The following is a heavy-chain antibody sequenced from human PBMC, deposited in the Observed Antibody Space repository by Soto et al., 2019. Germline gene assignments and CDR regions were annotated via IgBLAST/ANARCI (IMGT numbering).Heavy chain of an antibody. J-gene: IGHJ6*02. CDR3: ARHHGDSETLYYYYGMDV. CDR1: GDSSSSSNYF. CDR2: IYYSGST. D-gene: IGHD1-26*01. Sequence: ETLSLTCTVSGDSSSSSNYFWGWIRQPPGKGLEWIGSIYYSGSTYYNPSLKSRVSISVDASKNQFSLRMSSMTAADTAVYYCARHHGDSETLYYYYGMDVWGQGTTVTVSS. V-gene: IGHV4-39*01.